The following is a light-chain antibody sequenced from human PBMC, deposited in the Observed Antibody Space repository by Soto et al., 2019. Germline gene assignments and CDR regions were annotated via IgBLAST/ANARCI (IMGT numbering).Light chain of an antibody. CDR2: QVN. CDR3: SSFTSSNTWV. V-gene: IGLV2-14*01. J-gene: IGLJ3*02. Sequence: QSVLTQPASVSGSPGQSITISCTGTNSDVGGYDYVSWYQHYPGKAPKLLIYQVNNRPSGVSSRFSGSKSGNTASLTFSGLQAEDEADYYCSSFTSSNTWVFGGGTKLTVL. CDR1: NSDVGGYDY.